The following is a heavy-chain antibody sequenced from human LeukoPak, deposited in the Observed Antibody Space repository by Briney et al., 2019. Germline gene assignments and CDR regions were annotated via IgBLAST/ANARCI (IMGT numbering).Heavy chain of an antibody. CDR2: IKPDGSEK. D-gene: IGHD3-10*01. Sequence: GGSLRLSCAASGFTFSSYEMNWVRQAPGKGLDWVANIKPDGSEKYYVDSVKGRFTISRDNARNALFLEMNSLRAEDTAVYYCARERMYSGSGSTFPYYDYWGQGTLVIVSS. V-gene: IGHV3-7*01. J-gene: IGHJ4*02. CDR3: ARERMYSGSGSTFPYYDY. CDR1: GFTFSSYE.